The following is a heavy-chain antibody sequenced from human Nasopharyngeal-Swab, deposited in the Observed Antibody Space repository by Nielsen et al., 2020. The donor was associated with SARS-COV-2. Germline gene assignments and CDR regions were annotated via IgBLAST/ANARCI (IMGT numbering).Heavy chain of an antibody. D-gene: IGHD3-3*01. CDR2: IYYNGST. Sequence: GSLRLSCKVAGGSISSYYWSWIRQPPGKGLEWIGYIYYNGSTNYNPSLKSRVTISIDTSKNQFSLKLNSVTAADTAVYYCARGSDYDFWSGYLFDPWGQGTLVTVSS. CDR1: GGSISSYY. CDR3: ARGSDYDFWSGYLFDP. V-gene: IGHV4-59*01. J-gene: IGHJ5*02.